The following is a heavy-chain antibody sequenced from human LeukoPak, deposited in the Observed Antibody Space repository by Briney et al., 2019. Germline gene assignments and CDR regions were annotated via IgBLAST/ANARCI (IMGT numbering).Heavy chain of an antibody. CDR2: INHSGST. J-gene: IGHJ4*02. CDR3: ARDNYGIHSFDY. D-gene: IGHD4-17*01. CDR1: GGSISSSSYY. Sequence: PSETLSLTCTVSGGSISSSSYYWSWIRQPPGKGLEWIGEINHSGSTNYNPSLKSRVTISVDTSKNQFSLKLSSVTAADTAVYYCARDNYGIHSFDYWGQGTLVTVSS. V-gene: IGHV4-39*07.